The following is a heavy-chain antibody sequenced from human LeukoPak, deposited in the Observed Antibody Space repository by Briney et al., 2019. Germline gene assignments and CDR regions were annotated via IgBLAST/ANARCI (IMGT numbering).Heavy chain of an antibody. D-gene: IGHD3-22*01. J-gene: IGHJ5*02. V-gene: IGHV1-69*05. CDR3: ASLFSSGPLGGP. Sequence: SVKVSCKASGGTFSSYAISWVRQAPGQGLEWMGGIIPIFGTANYAQKFQGRVTMTRDTSTSTAYMELSSLRSEDTAVYYCASLFSSGPLGGPWGQGTLVTVSS. CDR1: GGTFSSYA. CDR2: IIPIFGTA.